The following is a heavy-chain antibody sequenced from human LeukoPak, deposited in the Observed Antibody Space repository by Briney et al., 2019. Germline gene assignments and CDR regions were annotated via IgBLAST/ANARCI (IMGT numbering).Heavy chain of an antibody. V-gene: IGHV3-30-3*01. J-gene: IGHJ4*02. D-gene: IGHD6-13*01. CDR3: ARSGYSYSSSSAGY. CDR1: GFTFSSYA. Sequence: GGSLRLSCAASGFTFSSYAMHWVRQAPSKGLEWVAVISYDGSNKYYADSVKGRFTISRDNSKNTLYLQMNSLRAEDTAVYYCARSGYSYSSSSAGYWGQGTLVTVSS. CDR2: ISYDGSNK.